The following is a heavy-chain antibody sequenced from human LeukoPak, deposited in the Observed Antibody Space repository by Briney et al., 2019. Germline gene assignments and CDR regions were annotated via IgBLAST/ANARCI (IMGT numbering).Heavy chain of an antibody. CDR2: IIPILGIA. CDR1: GGTFSSYT. Sequence: ASVKVSCKASGGTFSSYTISWVRQAPGQGLDWMGRIIPILGIANYAQKFQGRVTITAAKSTSTAYMELSSLRSEDKAVYYCARGVEVVGLRGFDYWGQGTLVTVSS. CDR3: ARGVEVVGLRGFDY. J-gene: IGHJ4*02. V-gene: IGHV1-69*02. D-gene: IGHD6-19*01.